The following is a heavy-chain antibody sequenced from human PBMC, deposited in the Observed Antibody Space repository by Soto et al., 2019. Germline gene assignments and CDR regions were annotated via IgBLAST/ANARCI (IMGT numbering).Heavy chain of an antibody. J-gene: IGHJ4*02. CDR3: ARVRTTVTTEFGY. V-gene: IGHV1-18*01. D-gene: IGHD4-17*01. CDR2: ISADNGNT. CDR1: GYTFTSYG. Sequence: ASVKVSCKASGYTFTSYGIHWVRQAPGQRLEWMGWISADNGNTNYAQKLQGRVTITTDTSTTTAYMELSSLRSDDTAVYYCARVRTTVTTEFGYWGQGTLVTVSS.